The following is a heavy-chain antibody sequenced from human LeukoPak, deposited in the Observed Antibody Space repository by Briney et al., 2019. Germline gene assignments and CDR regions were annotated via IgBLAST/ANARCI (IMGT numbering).Heavy chain of an antibody. CDR3: ARVQRKRGIVGPTLYYMDV. CDR1: GGSLNGCY. D-gene: IGHD1-26*01. J-gene: IGHJ6*03. Sequence: SETLTLTRAVYGGSLNGCYWSWIRQPPAKGLEWVGENNHSGSTNYNPSLKSRVTISVVTSKNQFTPKLSSVTAADTAVYYCARVQRKRGIVGPTLYYMDVWGKGTTVTVSS. CDR2: NNHSGST. V-gene: IGHV4-34*01.